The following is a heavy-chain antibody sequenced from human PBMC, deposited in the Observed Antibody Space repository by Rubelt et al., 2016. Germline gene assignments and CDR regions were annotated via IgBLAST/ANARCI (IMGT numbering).Heavy chain of an antibody. CDR3: ARGGRYYGSGSYQRHNWFDP. CDR2: INHSGST. V-gene: IGHV4-34*01. CDR1: GGSFSGYY. J-gene: IGHJ5*02. Sequence: QVQLQQWGAGLLKPSETLSLTCAVYGGSFSGYYWSWIRQPPGKGLEWIGEINHSGSTNYNPSLKRRGTIAVETPKNQCSLKLGSVTAADTAVYYCARGGRYYGSGSYQRHNWFDPWGQGTLVTVSS. D-gene: IGHD3-10*01.